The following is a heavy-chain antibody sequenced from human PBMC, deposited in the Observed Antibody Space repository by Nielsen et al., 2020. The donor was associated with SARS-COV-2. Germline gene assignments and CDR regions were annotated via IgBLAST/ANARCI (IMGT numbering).Heavy chain of an antibody. V-gene: IGHV3-7*03. CDR1: GFTFSSYW. CDR3: ARIKNYYDSSGYSDAFDI. J-gene: IGHJ3*02. Sequence: GESLKISCAASGFTFSSYWMSWVRQAPGEGLEWVANIKQDGSEKYYVDSVKGRFTISRDNAKNSLYLQMNSLRAEDTAVYYCARIKNYYDSSGYSDAFDIWGQGTMVTVSS. CDR2: IKQDGSEK. D-gene: IGHD3-22*01.